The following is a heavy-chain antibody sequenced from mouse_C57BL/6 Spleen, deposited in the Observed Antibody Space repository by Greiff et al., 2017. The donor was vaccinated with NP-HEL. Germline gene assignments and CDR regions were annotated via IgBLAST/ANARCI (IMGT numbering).Heavy chain of an antibody. CDR1: GYTFTDYN. CDR2: INPNNGGT. D-gene: IGHD1-1*01. Sequence: EVQLVESGPELVKPGASVKMSCKASGYTFTDYNMHWVKQSHGKSLEWIGYINPNNGGTSYNQKFKGKATLTVNKSSSTAYMELRSLTSEDSAVYYCARPYYYGSSPYAMDYWGQGTSVTVSS. CDR3: ARPYYYGSSPYAMDY. J-gene: IGHJ4*01. V-gene: IGHV1-22*01.